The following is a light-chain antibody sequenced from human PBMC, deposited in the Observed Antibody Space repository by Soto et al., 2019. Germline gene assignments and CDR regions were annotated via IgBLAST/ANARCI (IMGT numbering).Light chain of an antibody. CDR1: QSVLCSSDNKNY. CDR3: QHAYGRLWK. Sequence: TYTLAAFLYKRVTITCTSTQSVLCSSDNKNYLAWYQQKPGQPPKLLIYWASTRESGVPERFSGSGSGTNFTLTISSLQAEDVAVYYCQHAYGRLWKFGQGTMVEIK. J-gene: IGKJ1*01. CDR2: WAS. V-gene: IGKV4-1*01.